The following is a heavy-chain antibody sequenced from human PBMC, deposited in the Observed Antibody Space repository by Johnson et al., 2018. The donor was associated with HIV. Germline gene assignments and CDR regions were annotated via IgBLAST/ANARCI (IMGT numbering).Heavy chain of an antibody. D-gene: IGHD3-22*01. J-gene: IGHJ3*02. Sequence: VQLVESGGGVVRPGGSLRLSCAASGFTFDDYGMSWVRQAPGKGLERVSYISSSGGTIYYADSVKGRFSISRDNAKNSLYLQMNSLRAEDTAVYYCARDRGYWDAFDIWGQGTMVIVSS. V-gene: IGHV3-48*04. CDR2: ISSSGGTI. CDR3: ARDRGYWDAFDI. CDR1: GFTFDDYG.